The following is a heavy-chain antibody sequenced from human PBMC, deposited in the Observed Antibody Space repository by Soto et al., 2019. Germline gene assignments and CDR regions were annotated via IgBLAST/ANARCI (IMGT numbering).Heavy chain of an antibody. J-gene: IGHJ6*02. V-gene: IGHV6-1*01. D-gene: IGHD1-7*01. CDR3: ARVNWNLGYYGMDV. CDR2: TYYRSKWYN. Sequence: TLSLTCAISGDSVSSNSAAWNWIRQSPSRGLEWLGRTYYRSKWYNDYAVSVKSRITINPETSKNQFSLQLNSVTPEDTAVYYCARVNWNLGYYGMDVWGQGTTVTVSS. CDR1: GDSVSSNSAA.